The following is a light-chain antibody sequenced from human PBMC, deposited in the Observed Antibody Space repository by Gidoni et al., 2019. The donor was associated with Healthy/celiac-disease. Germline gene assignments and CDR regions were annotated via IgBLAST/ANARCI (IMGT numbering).Light chain of an antibody. CDR3: QQYGSSLIT. V-gene: IGKV3-20*01. CDR2: GAS. Sequence: EIVLTQSPGTLSLSPGERATLSCRASQSVSSSYVCYYQQTPRHAPRLLYCGASSRTASIPNMCGGGSSRAYFPLTISLLAPEDSAVYCYQQYGSSLITFGPGTKVDIK. CDR1: QSVSSSY. J-gene: IGKJ3*01.